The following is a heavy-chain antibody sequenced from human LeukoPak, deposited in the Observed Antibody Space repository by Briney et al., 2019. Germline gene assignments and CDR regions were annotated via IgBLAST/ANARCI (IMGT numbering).Heavy chain of an antibody. J-gene: IGHJ4*02. Sequence: SETLSLTCTVSGGSISSSSYYWSWIRQPPGKGLEWIGEINHSGSTNYNPSLKSRVTISVDTSKNQFSLKLSSVTAADTAVYYSARRSSSGSHFDYWGQGTLVTVSS. D-gene: IGHD6-6*01. CDR2: INHSGST. V-gene: IGHV4-39*07. CDR3: ARRSSSGSHFDY. CDR1: GGSISSSSYY.